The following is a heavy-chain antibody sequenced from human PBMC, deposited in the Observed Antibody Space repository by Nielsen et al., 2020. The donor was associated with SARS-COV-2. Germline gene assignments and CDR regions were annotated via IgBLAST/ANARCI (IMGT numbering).Heavy chain of an antibody. D-gene: IGHD3-3*01. Sequence: GGSLRLSCAASGFTFSDYYMSWIRQTPGERLEWLAYISHDSSLTNYADSVRGRFTISRDNTKNSLFLQMNSLGAEDTAVYYCARPQFDFLSGYPQYGSDAFDIWGPGTMVTISS. V-gene: IGHV3-11*06. CDR1: GFTFSDYY. J-gene: IGHJ3*02. CDR2: ISHDSSLT. CDR3: ARPQFDFLSGYPQYGSDAFDI.